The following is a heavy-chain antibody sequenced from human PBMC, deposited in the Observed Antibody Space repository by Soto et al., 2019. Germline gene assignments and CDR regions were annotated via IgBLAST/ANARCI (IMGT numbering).Heavy chain of an antibody. V-gene: IGHV4-31*03. CDR2: IYYSGST. CDR1: GGSISSGGYY. Sequence: SETLSLTCTVSGGSISSGGYYWSWIRQHPGKGLEWIGYIYYSGSTYYNPSLKSRVTISVDTSKNQFSLKLSSVTAPDTAVYSGGRAHYDVWSRRDYGIGVWGQGPKVTVSS. J-gene: IGHJ6*02. CDR3: GRAHYDVWSRRDYGIGV. D-gene: IGHD3-3*01.